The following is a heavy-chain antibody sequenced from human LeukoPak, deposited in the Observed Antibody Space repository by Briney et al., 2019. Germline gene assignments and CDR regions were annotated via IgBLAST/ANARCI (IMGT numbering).Heavy chain of an antibody. CDR3: ARDTVVGAPSRAFDI. J-gene: IGHJ3*02. CDR1: GYTFTSYA. CDR2: INLSGGST. D-gene: IGHD1-26*01. V-gene: IGHV1-46*01. Sequence: GASVKVSCKASGYTFTSYAMNWVRQAPGQGLEWMGIINLSGGSTSYAQKFQGRVTMTRDTSTSTVYMELSSLRSEDTAVYYCARDTVVGAPSRAFDIWGQGTMVTVSS.